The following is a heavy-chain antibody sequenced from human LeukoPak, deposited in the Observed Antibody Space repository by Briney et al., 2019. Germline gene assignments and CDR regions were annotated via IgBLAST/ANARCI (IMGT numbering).Heavy chain of an antibody. D-gene: IGHD5-18*01. V-gene: IGHV3-23*01. CDR1: GFTFSSYA. CDR2: ISGSGGST. CDR3: ARDESTARDHLRFDY. Sequence: PGGSLRLSCAASGFTFSSYAMSWVRQAPGKGLEWVSGISGSGGSTYYADSVKGRFTISRDNAKNSLYLQMNSLRAEDTAVYYCARDESTARDHLRFDYWGQGTLVTVSS. J-gene: IGHJ4*02.